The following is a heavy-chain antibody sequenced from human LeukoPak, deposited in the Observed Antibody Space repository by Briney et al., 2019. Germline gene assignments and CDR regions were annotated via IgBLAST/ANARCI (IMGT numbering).Heavy chain of an antibody. Sequence: SETPSLTCTVSGGSISSYYWGWIRQPPGKGPEWIGSIYHSGNTYYNPSLKSRVTMSVDTSENQFSLKLNSVTAADTALYYCAGTAGYYAYWGQGTLVTVSS. CDR1: GGSISSYY. V-gene: IGHV4-59*04. CDR3: AGTAGYYAY. J-gene: IGHJ4*02. CDR2: IYHSGNT. D-gene: IGHD3-9*01.